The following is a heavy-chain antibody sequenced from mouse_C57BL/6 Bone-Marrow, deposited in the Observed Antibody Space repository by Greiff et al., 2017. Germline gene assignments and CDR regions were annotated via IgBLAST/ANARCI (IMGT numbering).Heavy chain of an antibody. V-gene: IGHV5-17*01. CDR1: GFTFSDYG. CDR2: ISSGSSTI. Sequence: VQLKESGGGLVKPGGSLKLSCAASGFTFSDYGMHWVRQAPAKGLEWVAYISSGSSTIYYADTVKGRFTISRDNAKNTLFLQMTSLRSEDTAMYYCARLASYYFDYWGQGTTLTVSS. CDR3: ARLASYYFDY. J-gene: IGHJ2*01.